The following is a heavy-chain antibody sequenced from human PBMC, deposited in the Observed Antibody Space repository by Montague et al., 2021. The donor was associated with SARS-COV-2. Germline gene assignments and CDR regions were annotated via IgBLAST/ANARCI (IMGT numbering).Heavy chain of an antibody. Sequence: SETLSLTCAVSGGSFSSYYWSWIRQPPGKGLEWIAEINLSGSANYNPSLKSRVPMSVDTSKNQFSLKLNSVTVADTAVYYCARLGYCGAGCISGLGIYFDSWGQGTLVTVSS. CDR3: ARLGYCGAGCISGLGIYFDS. CDR1: GGSFSSYY. D-gene: IGHD2-21*02. CDR2: INLSGSA. J-gene: IGHJ4*02. V-gene: IGHV4-34*01.